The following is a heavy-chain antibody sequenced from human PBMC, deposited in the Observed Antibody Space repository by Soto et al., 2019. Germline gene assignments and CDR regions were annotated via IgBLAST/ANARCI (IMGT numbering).Heavy chain of an antibody. Sequence: QVQLVQSGAEVKKPGASVKVSCKASGYTFTSYGISWVRQAPGQGLEWMGWISAYNGNTNYAQKLQGRVTMTTDTSPSTAYMELRSLRSDDTAVYYCARAWSVHFWIGGSGFDPWGQGTLVTVSS. CDR3: ARAWSVHFWIGGSGFDP. V-gene: IGHV1-18*04. D-gene: IGHD3-3*02. CDR2: ISAYNGNT. J-gene: IGHJ5*02. CDR1: GYTFTSYG.